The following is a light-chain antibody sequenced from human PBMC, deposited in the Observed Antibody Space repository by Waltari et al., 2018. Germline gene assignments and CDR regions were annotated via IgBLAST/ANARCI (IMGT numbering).Light chain of an antibody. J-gene: IGKJ1*01. CDR1: QGSSSW. V-gene: IGKV1-5*03. Sequence: IQMTQSPSTLSASVGDRVPITCRASQGSSSWLAWYQHKPGKAPKLLIYKASSLESGVSARFSGSGSWTEFTITISSLQADDFATYYCQQYNSYWTFGQGTKVEIK. CDR3: QQYNSYWT. CDR2: KAS.